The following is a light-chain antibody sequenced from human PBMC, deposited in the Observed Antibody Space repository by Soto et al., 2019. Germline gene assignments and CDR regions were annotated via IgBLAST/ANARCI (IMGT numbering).Light chain of an antibody. J-gene: IGKJ2*01. CDR3: QHYNDWYT. V-gene: IGKV3-15*01. CDR1: LSVSSN. Sequence: IVMTQSPATLSVSPGQRATLSCRASLSVSSNLAWYQHKPGQAPRLLIYGASTRATGIPARFSGSGSGTEFTLTTNGRQSEDFAVYYCQHYNDWYTFGQGTK. CDR2: GAS.